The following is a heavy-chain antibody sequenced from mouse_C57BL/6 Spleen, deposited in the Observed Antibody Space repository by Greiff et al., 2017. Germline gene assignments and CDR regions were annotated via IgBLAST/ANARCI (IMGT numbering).Heavy chain of an antibody. CDR3: ARDGYDYDGDY. CDR2: IHPNSGST. D-gene: IGHD2-4*01. J-gene: IGHJ2*01. CDR1: GYTFTSYW. V-gene: IGHV1-64*01. Sequence: QVQLQQPGAELVKPGASVKLSCKASGYTFTSYWMHWVKQRPGQGLEWIGMIHPNSGSTNYNEKFKSKATLTVDKSSSTAYMQLSSLTSEDSAVYYCARDGYDYDGDYWCQGTTLTVSS.